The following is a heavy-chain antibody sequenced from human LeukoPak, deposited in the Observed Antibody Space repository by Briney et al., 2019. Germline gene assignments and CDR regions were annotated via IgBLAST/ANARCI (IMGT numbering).Heavy chain of an antibody. CDR3: AKDQVISSGCSDY. V-gene: IGHV3-30*18. J-gene: IGHJ4*02. Sequence: GGSLRLSCAASGFTFSSYGMHCVRQAPGTGLEWVAVISYDGSNKYYADSVKGRFTISRDNSMNTLYLQMNSLRAEDTAVYYCAKDQVISSGCSDYWGQGTLVSASS. CDR1: GFTFSSYG. D-gene: IGHD6-19*01. CDR2: ISYDGSNK.